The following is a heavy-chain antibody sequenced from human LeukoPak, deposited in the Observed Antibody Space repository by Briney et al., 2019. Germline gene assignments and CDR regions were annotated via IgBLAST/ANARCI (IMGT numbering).Heavy chain of an antibody. CDR1: GYSFTSYW. V-gene: IGHV5-10-1*04. J-gene: IGHJ4*02. CDR3: ARHPITRYYDSSGYSAGGPDY. Sequence: GGSLKISCKGSGYSFTSYWISWVRQMPGKGLEWMGRIDPSDSYTNYSPSFQGQVTISADKSSNTAYLQWSSLKASDTAMYYCARHPITRYYDSSGYSAGGPDYWGQGTLVTVSS. CDR2: IDPSDSYT. D-gene: IGHD3-22*01.